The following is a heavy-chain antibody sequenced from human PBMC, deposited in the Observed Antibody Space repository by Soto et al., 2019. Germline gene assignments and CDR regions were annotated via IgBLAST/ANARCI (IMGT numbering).Heavy chain of an antibody. V-gene: IGHV1-69*12. CDR1: GGTFSSYA. CDR2: IIPIFGTA. Sequence: QVQLVQSGAEVKKPGSSVKVSCKASGGTFSSYAISWVRQAPGQGLEWMGGIIPIFGTANYAQKFQGRVTITADESTSTDYMELRSLRSEDTAVYYCARDAPALAVAGDYFDYWGQGNLVTVSS. D-gene: IGHD6-19*01. J-gene: IGHJ4*02. CDR3: ARDAPALAVAGDYFDY.